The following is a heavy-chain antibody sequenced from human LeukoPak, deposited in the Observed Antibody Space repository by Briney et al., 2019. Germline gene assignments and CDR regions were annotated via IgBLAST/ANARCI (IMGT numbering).Heavy chain of an antibody. CDR1: GYTFTSYY. D-gene: IGHD3-3*01. CDR2: INPSGGST. Sequence: ASVKVSCKASGYTFTSYYMHWVRQAPGQGLEWMGIINPSGGSTSYAQKFQGRVTMTRDTSTSTVYMELSSLRSEDTAVYYCARVRTSRITIFGVAPRHDGAFDIWGQGTMVTVSS. V-gene: IGHV1-46*01. J-gene: IGHJ3*02. CDR3: ARVRTSRITIFGVAPRHDGAFDI.